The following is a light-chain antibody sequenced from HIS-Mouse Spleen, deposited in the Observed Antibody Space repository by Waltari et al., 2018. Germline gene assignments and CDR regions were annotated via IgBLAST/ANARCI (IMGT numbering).Light chain of an antibody. CDR1: ALQKKY. CDR3: YSTDSSGNHRV. CDR2: EDS. V-gene: IGLV3-10*01. J-gene: IGLJ2*01. Sequence: SYELTQPPSVSVSPGQTARITCSGDALQKKYAYWYQQKSGQAPLLVIYEDSKRPSGTPERCSGSSSGTMATLTSSGAQVEDEADYYCYSTDSSGNHRVFGGGTKLTVL.